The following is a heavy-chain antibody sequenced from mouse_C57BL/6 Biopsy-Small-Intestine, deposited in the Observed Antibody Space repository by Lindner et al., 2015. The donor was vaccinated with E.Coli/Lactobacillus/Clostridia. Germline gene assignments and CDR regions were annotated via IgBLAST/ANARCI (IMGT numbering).Heavy chain of an antibody. CDR2: IRSKSNNYAT. Sequence: VQLQESGGRLVQPKGSLKLSCAASGFTFNTYAMYWIRQAPGKGLEWVARIRSKSNNYATYYADSVKDRFTISRDDSQSMLYLQMNNLKTEDTAMYYCVRDEGSWGQGTLVTVSA. CDR3: VRDEGS. CDR1: GFTFNTYA. J-gene: IGHJ3*01. V-gene: IGHV10-1*02. D-gene: IGHD3-3*01.